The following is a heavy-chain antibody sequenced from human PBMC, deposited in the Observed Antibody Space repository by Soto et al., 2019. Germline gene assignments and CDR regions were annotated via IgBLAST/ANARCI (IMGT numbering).Heavy chain of an antibody. J-gene: IGHJ4*02. CDR3: ARLQPYSYGSHY. CDR1: GGSISSSSYY. Sequence: LSLTCTVSGGSISSSSYYWGWIRQPPGKGLEWIGSIYYSGSTYYNPSLKSRVTISVDTSKNQFSLKLSSVTAADTAVYYCARLQPYSYGSHYCGQGTLVTVS. V-gene: IGHV4-39*01. CDR2: IYYSGST. D-gene: IGHD5-18*01.